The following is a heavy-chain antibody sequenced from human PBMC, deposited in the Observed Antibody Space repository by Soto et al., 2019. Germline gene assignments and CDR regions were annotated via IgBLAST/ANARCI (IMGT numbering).Heavy chain of an antibody. D-gene: IGHD3-10*01. CDR1: GFTFSSYA. J-gene: IGHJ4*01. CDR3: VKGISYPDY. V-gene: IGHV3-23*01. CDR2: VSKSGDGT. Sequence: GGSLRLSCAASGFTFSSYAMSWVRQAPGKGLEWVAGVSKSGDGTYYTDSVKGRFSISRDNSKNTVHLQMNSLRAEDTAVYYCVKGISYPDYWGQGTLVTVSS.